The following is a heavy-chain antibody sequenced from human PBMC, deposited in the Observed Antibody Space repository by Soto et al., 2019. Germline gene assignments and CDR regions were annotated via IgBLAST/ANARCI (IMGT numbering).Heavy chain of an antibody. V-gene: IGHV3-74*01. J-gene: IGHJ6*02. Sequence: EEQLVESGGGLVQPGGSLRLSCAASGFSLSNYWMHWVRQVPGKGLVWVSRINTDGSSTRDADSVKGRFTISRDNAKNKLYLQMNSLGAEDTAVYYCARDRSDNGGVIYGMDVWGQGTTVTVSS. CDR3: ARDRSDNGGVIYGMDV. CDR2: INTDGSST. D-gene: IGHD2-21*01. CDR1: GFSLSNYW.